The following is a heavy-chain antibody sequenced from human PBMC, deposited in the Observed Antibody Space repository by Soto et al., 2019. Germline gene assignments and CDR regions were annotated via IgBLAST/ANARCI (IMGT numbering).Heavy chain of an antibody. J-gene: IGHJ3*02. V-gene: IGHV1-18*01. CDR3: ARDLGMIVVVPHGAFDI. Sequence: ASVKVSCKASGGTFSSYTISWVRQAPGQGLEWMGRISAYNGNTNYAQKLQGRVTMTTDTSTSTAYMELSSLRSEDTAVYYCARDLGMIVVVPHGAFDIWGQGTMVTVSS. D-gene: IGHD3-22*01. CDR2: ISAYNGNT. CDR1: GGTFSSYT.